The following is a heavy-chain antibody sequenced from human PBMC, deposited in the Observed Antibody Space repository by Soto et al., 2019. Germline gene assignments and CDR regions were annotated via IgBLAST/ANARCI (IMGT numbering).Heavy chain of an antibody. V-gene: IGHV1-69*06. CDR1: GGTFSSYA. D-gene: IGHD3-22*01. CDR2: IIPIFGTA. Sequence: SVKVSCKASGGTFSSYAISWVRQAPGQGLEWMGGIIPIFGTANYAQKFQGRVTITADKSTSTAYMELSSLRSEDTAVYYCARDTSRATYYYDSSTLDAFDIWGQGTMVTVS. J-gene: IGHJ3*02. CDR3: ARDTSRATYYYDSSTLDAFDI.